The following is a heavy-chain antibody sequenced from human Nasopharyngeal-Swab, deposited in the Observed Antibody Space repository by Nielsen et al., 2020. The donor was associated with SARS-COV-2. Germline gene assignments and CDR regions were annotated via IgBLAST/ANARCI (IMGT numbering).Heavy chain of an antibody. D-gene: IGHD3-10*01. Sequence: ASVQASCKASGYTFTSYYMHWVPQAPRQGLEWMGIINPSGGSTSYAQKFQGRVTMTRDTSTSTVYMELSSLRSEDTAVYYCARDRITMVRGVISLTNWFDPWGQGTLVTVSS. V-gene: IGHV1-46*01. J-gene: IGHJ5*02. CDR2: INPSGGST. CDR3: ARDRITMVRGVISLTNWFDP. CDR1: GYTFTSYY.